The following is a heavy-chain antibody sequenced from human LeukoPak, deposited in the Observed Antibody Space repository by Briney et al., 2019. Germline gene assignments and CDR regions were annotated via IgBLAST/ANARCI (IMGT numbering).Heavy chain of an antibody. CDR2: ISSSSSTI. CDR3: ARDDYDSSGYYVHY. CDR1: GFTFSSYN. V-gene: IGHV3-48*02. Sequence: GGSLRLSCAASGFTFSSYNMNWVRQAPGKGLEWVSSISSSSSTIYYADSVKGRFTISRDNAKNSLYLQMNSLRDEDTAVYYCARDDYDSSGYYVHYWGQGTLVTVSS. J-gene: IGHJ4*02. D-gene: IGHD3-22*01.